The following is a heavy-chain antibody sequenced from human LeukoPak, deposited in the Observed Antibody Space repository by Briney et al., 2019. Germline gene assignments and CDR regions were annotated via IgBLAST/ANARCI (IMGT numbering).Heavy chain of an antibody. Sequence: ASVKVSCKASGYTFTSYYMHWVRQAPGQGLGWMGIINPSGGSTSYAQKFQGRVTMTRDTSTSTVYMELSSLRSEDTAVYYCARAILATFPPGYCSSTSCYPNWFDPWGQGTLVTVSS. CDR1: GYTFTSYY. CDR2: INPSGGST. J-gene: IGHJ5*02. V-gene: IGHV1-46*01. D-gene: IGHD2-2*01. CDR3: ARAILATFPPGYCSSTSCYPNWFDP.